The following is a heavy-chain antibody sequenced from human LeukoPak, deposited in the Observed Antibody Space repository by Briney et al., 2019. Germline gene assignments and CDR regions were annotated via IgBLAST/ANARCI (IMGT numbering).Heavy chain of an antibody. CDR3: ARAFNDAFDI. CDR1: GFTFRDNN. CDR2: ISNSVALRV. V-gene: IGHV3-11*04. Sequence: GGSLRFSCAASGFTFRDNNRGGIGQAPGRGRELVSYISNSVALRVYNADSAKGRFTISRDNTKNSLYLQMNSLRAEDTAVYYCARAFNDAFDIWGQGTMVTVSS. J-gene: IGHJ3*02.